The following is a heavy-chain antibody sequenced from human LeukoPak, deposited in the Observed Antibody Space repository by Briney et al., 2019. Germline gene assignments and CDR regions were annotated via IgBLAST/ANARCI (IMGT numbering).Heavy chain of an antibody. J-gene: IGHJ4*02. CDR2: IYYSGST. D-gene: IGHD1-7*01. CDR3: ARLLGRLDWNFVDY. V-gene: IGHV4-59*01. Sequence: PSETLSLTCTVSGGSLSSYYWSWIRQPPGKGLEWMGYIYYSGSTNYNPSLKSRVTISVDTSKNQFSLKLSSVTAADTAVYYCARLLGRLDWNFVDYWGQGTLVTVSS. CDR1: GGSLSSYY.